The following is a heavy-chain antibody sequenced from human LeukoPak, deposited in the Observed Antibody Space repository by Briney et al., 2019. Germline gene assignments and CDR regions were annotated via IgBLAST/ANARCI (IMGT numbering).Heavy chain of an antibody. Sequence: AGSLRLSSAASAFTVSSNGMQRVRQAPGKGLVWLAFIRYDGSNKYYADSVEGRFTISTDNSKNTLYLQMNSLRAEDTAVYYCAELGITMIGGVWGKGTTVTISS. V-gene: IGHV3-30*02. CDR3: AELGITMIGGV. CDR2: IRYDGSNK. D-gene: IGHD3-10*02. CDR1: AFTVSSNG. J-gene: IGHJ6*04.